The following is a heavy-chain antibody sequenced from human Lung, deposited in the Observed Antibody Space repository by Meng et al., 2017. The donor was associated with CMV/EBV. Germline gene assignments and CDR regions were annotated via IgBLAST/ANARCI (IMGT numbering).Heavy chain of an antibody. CDR2: IDWDDDK. Sequence: SGXXLVXPTQTLTLTCTFSGFSLSTSRMRVSWIRQPPGKALEWLARIDWDDDKFYSTSLKTRLTISKDTSKNQVVLTMTNMDPVDTATYYCARMGYGYNYFDYWXKGTLVTVSS. J-gene: IGHJ4*02. D-gene: IGHD5-24*01. CDR1: GFSLSTSRMR. CDR3: ARMGYGYNYFDY. V-gene: IGHV2-70D*14.